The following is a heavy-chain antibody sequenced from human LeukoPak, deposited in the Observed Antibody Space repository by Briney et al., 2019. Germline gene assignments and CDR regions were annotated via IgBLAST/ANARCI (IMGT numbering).Heavy chain of an antibody. Sequence: GESLKISCKGSGYSFTSYWIGWVRQMPGKGLEWMGIIYPGDSDTRYSPSFQGQVTISADKSISTAYLQWSSLKASDTAMYYCRVAGTPSYYYYGMDVWGQGTTVTVSS. CDR2: IYPGDSDT. CDR1: GYSFTSYW. V-gene: IGHV5-51*01. J-gene: IGHJ6*02. CDR3: RVAGTPSYYYYGMDV. D-gene: IGHD6-19*01.